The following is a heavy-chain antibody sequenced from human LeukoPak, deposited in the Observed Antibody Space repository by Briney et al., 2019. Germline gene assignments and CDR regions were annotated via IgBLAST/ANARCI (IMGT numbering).Heavy chain of an antibody. CDR3: ARDLNYYGSGRSLDY. J-gene: IGHJ4*02. Sequence: ASVKVSWKASGYTFTSYYMHWVRQAPGQGLEWMEIISPSGGSTSYAQKFQGRVTMTRDTSTSTVYMELSSLRSEDTAVYYCARDLNYYGSGRSLDYWGQGTLVTVSS. CDR2: ISPSGGST. D-gene: IGHD3-10*01. V-gene: IGHV1-46*01. CDR1: GYTFTSYY.